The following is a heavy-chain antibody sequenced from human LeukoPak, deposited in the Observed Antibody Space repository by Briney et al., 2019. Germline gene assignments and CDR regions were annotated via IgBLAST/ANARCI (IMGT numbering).Heavy chain of an antibody. D-gene: IGHD1-26*01. CDR3: AKGGIVGATTMGY. V-gene: IGHV3-74*01. CDR1: GFTFSSYW. CDR2: INSDGSST. J-gene: IGHJ4*02. Sequence: PGGSLRLSCAASGFTFSSYWMHWVRQAPGKGLVWVSRINSDGSSTSYADSVKGRFTISRDNAKSTLYLQMNSLRAEDTAVYYCAKGGIVGATTMGYWGQGTLVTVSS.